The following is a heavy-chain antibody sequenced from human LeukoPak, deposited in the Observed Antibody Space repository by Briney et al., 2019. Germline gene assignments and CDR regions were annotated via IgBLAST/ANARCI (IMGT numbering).Heavy chain of an antibody. CDR1: GGSISSYY. V-gene: IGHV4-59*08. CDR2: IYYSGST. Sequence: SETLSLTCTVSGGSISSYYWSWIRQPPGKGLEWIGYIYYSGSTNYNPSLKSRVTISVDTSKNHFSLKLSSVTAADTAVYYCARLDTTRSTSNVFDYWGQGTLVIVSS. CDR3: ARLDTTRSTSNVFDY. J-gene: IGHJ4*02. D-gene: IGHD5-18*01.